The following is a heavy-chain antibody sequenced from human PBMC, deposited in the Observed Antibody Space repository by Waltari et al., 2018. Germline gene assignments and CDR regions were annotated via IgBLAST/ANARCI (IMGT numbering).Heavy chain of an antibody. CDR1: GGTFSSYA. Sequence: QVQLVQSGAEVKKPGSSVKVSCKASGGTFSSYAHSWVRQAPGQGLEWMGGIIPIFGTANDAQKFQGRVTITADESTSTAYMELSSLRSEDTAVYYCARYDSSRDYFDYWGQGTLVTVSS. CDR2: IIPIFGTA. V-gene: IGHV1-69*01. J-gene: IGHJ4*02. D-gene: IGHD3-22*01. CDR3: ARYDSSRDYFDY.